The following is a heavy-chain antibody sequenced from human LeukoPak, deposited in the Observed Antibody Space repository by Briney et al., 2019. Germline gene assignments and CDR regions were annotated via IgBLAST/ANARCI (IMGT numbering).Heavy chain of an antibody. D-gene: IGHD3-10*01. Sequence: TGGSLRLSCAASGFTFDDYAMHWVRQVPGKGLEWVSGISWNSGSIGYADSVKGRFTISRDNAKNSLYLQMNSLRAEDTAVYYCAFSYYDSGTPMDVWGKGTTVTVSS. V-gene: IGHV3-9*01. CDR3: AFSYYDSGTPMDV. CDR1: GFTFDDYA. CDR2: ISWNSGSI. J-gene: IGHJ6*03.